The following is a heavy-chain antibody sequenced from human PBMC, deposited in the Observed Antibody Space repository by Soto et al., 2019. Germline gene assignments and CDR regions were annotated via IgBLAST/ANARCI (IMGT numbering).Heavy chain of an antibody. Sequence: WASVKVSCKASGGTFSSYAISWVRQAPGQGLEWMGGIIPIFGTANYAQKFQGRVTITADESTSTAYMELSSLRSEDTAVYYCARVPRTYGNWFDPWGQGTLVTVSS. J-gene: IGHJ5*02. CDR3: ARVPRTYGNWFDP. CDR1: GGTFSSYA. D-gene: IGHD4-17*01. CDR2: IIPIFGTA. V-gene: IGHV1-69*13.